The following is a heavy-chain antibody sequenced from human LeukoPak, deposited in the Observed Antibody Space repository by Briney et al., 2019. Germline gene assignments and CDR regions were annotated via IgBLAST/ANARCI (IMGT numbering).Heavy chain of an antibody. CDR1: GFTFSSHG. V-gene: IGHV3-33*08. J-gene: IGHJ4*02. D-gene: IGHD2-2*01. CDR3: ARDKSTSCYYFDY. Sequence: QSGGSLRLSCEASGFTFSSHGMHWVRQAPGKGLEWVAVIWYDGSYKYYADSVKGRFTISRDNSNSTLYLQMNSLRAEDTAVYYCARDKSTSCYYFDYWGQGALVTVSS. CDR2: IWYDGSYK.